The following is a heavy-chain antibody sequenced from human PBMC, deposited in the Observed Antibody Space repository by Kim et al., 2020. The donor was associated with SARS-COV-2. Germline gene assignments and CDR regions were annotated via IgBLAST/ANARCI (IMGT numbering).Heavy chain of an antibody. CDR1: GGTFSSYA. V-gene: IGHV1-69*06. J-gene: IGHJ2*01. CDR3: ARGCSGGSCYFYWYFDL. Sequence: SVKVSCKASGGTFSSYAISWVRQAPGQGLEWMGGIIPIFGTANYAQKFQGRVTITADKSTSTAYMELSSLRSEDTAVYYCARGCSGGSCYFYWYFDLWGRGTLVTVSS. D-gene: IGHD2-15*01. CDR2: IIPIFGTA.